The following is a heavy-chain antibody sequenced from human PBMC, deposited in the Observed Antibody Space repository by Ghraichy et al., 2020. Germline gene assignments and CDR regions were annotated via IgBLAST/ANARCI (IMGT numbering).Heavy chain of an antibody. CDR3: ARRRAVGTMSGWFDP. CDR2: IWFDGSNK. J-gene: IGHJ5*02. V-gene: IGHV3-33*01. D-gene: IGHD6-13*01. Sequence: GESLNISCAASGFPFTSYGMQWVRQAPGKGLQWVALIWFDGSNKYYTDSVKGRFTISRDDSKNTVDLQMNSLRVEDTAVYYCARRRAVGTMSGWFDPWGQGTLVIVSS. CDR1: GFPFTSYG.